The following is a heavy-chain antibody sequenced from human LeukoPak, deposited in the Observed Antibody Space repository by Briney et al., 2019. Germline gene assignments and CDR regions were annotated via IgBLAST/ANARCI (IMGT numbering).Heavy chain of an antibody. CDR2: TYYRSKWYN. D-gene: IGHD1-14*01. Sequence: SQTLSLTCAISGDTVSNKRSAWNWIRQSPSRGLEWLGRTYYRSKWYNDYAVSVKSRITINPDTSKNQFSLQLNSVSPEDTAVYYCARVNSWTEEPDTGSDYWGQGILVTVSS. V-gene: IGHV6-1*01. J-gene: IGHJ4*02. CDR1: GDTVSNKRSA. CDR3: ARVNSWTEEPDTGSDY.